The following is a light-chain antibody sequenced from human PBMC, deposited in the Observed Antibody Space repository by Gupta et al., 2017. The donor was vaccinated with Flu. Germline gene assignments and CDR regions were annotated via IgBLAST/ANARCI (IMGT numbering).Light chain of an antibody. Sequence: QSALTQPASVSGSPGQSIASSCTGTSSDIGAYNYVSWYQQYPGKAPKLMIDEVSNRPSGVSTRFSGSKSGNTASLTISGREAEDEDDYYCDANGAVGVFGGGTKVTVL. V-gene: IGLV2-14*01. CDR1: SSDIGAYNY. CDR3: DANGAVGV. J-gene: IGLJ2*01. CDR2: EVS.